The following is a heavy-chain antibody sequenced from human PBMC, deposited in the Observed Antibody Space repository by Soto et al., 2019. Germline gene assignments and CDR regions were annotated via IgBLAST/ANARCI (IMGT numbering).Heavy chain of an antibody. CDR2: ISYDGSNK. CDR3: ARPKRPRGDAFDI. CDR1: GFTFSSYA. V-gene: IGHV3-30-3*01. J-gene: IGHJ3*02. Sequence: QVQLVESGGGVVQPGRSLRLSCAASGFTFSSYAMHWVRQAPGKGLEWVAVISYDGSNKYYADSVKGRFTISRDNSKNTLYLQMNGLRAEDTAVYYCARPKRPRGDAFDIWGQGTMVTVSS.